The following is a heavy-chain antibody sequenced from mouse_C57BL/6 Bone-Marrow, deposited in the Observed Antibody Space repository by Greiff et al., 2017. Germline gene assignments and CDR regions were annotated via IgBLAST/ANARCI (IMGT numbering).Heavy chain of an antibody. Sequence: VQLKESGGDLVKPGGSLKLSCAASGFTFSRYGMSWVRPTPDKRLEWVATISSGGSYTYYPDSVKGRFTISRDNAKNTLYLQMSSLKSEDTARYYCARCYYNYFDDWGQGTTLTVSA. V-gene: IGHV5-6*01. CDR2: ISSGGSYT. D-gene: IGHD2-3*01. CDR1: GFTFSRYG. CDR3: ARCYYNYFDD. J-gene: IGHJ2*01.